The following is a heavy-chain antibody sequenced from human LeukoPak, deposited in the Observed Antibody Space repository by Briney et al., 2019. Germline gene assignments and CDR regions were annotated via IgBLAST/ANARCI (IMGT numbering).Heavy chain of an antibody. Sequence: SVKVSCKASGGTFSSYAISWVRQAPGQGLEWMGGIIPIFGTANYAQKFQGRVTITADESTSTAYMELSSLRSEDTAVYYCARDHHNCSGGSCYSKGFDYWGQGTLVTVSS. CDR2: IIPIFGTA. V-gene: IGHV1-69*13. J-gene: IGHJ4*02. CDR3: ARDHHNCSGGSCYSKGFDY. D-gene: IGHD2-15*01. CDR1: GGTFSSYA.